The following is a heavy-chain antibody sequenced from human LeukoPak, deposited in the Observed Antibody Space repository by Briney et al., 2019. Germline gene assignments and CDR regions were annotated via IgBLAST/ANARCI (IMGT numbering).Heavy chain of an antibody. J-gene: IGHJ6*03. CDR3: AKRRGLELLYYYYMDV. CDR1: GFTVSSNY. D-gene: IGHD1-7*01. Sequence: GGSLRLSCAASGFTVSSNYMSWVRQAPGKGLEWVSAISGSGGSTYYADSVKGRFTIPRDNSKNTLFLQMNSLRAEDTAVYYRAKRRGLELLYYYYMDVWGKGPRSPSP. CDR2: ISGSGGST. V-gene: IGHV3-23*01.